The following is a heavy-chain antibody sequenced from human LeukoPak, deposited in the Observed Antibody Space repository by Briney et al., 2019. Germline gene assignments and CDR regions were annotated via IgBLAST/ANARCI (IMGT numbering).Heavy chain of an antibody. CDR2: ISGSGGST. D-gene: IGHD3-10*01. Sequence: GGSLRLSCVASGFTFSSYAMSWVRQAPGKGLEWVSAISGSGGSTYYADSVKGRFTISRDNSKNTLYLQMDSLRAEDTAVYYCAKVRPPVHYGSGSYSALYFDYWGQGTLVTVSS. J-gene: IGHJ4*02. CDR1: GFTFSSYA. V-gene: IGHV3-23*01. CDR3: AKVRPPVHYGSGSYSALYFDY.